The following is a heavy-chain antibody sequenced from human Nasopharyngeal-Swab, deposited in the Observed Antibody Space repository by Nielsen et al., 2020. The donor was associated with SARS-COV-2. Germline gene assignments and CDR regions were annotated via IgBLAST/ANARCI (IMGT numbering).Heavy chain of an antibody. J-gene: IGHJ4*02. V-gene: IGHV3-11*06. CDR3: ARETRDY. Sequence: RQAPGKGLEWISYISGKSTYTSYADSVKGRFTISRDNVKKSLYLQRNSLRAEDTAVYYCARETRDYWGQGILVTVSS. D-gene: IGHD1-14*01. CDR2: ISGKSTYT.